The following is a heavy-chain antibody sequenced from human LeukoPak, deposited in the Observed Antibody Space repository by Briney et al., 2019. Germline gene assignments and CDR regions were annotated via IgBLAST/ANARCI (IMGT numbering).Heavy chain of an antibody. CDR2: INTIGTTI. CDR1: GFTFSNYY. D-gene: IGHD2/OR15-2a*01. J-gene: IGHJ3*01. CDR3: ARGDFGRYAFDF. V-gene: IGHV3-11*01. Sequence: GGSLRLSCAASGFTFSNYYMSWIRQAPGKGLEWVSYINTIGTTIYYADSLKGRFTISRDNAKNSLSLQMDSLRAEDTAVYYCARGDFGRYAFDFWGQGAMVTVSS.